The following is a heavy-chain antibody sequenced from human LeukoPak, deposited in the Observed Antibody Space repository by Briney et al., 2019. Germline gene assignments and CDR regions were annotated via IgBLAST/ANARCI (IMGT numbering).Heavy chain of an antibody. J-gene: IGHJ5*02. V-gene: IGHV4-39*01. CDR3: ASTRRSSVVGAINWFDP. D-gene: IGHD1-26*01. Sequence: SETLSLTCTVSGGSISSSSYYWGWIRQPPGEGLEWIGSIYYSGSTYYNPSLKSRVTISVDTSKNQFSLKLSSVTAADTAVYYCASTRRSSVVGAINWFDPWGQGTLVTVSS. CDR2: IYYSGST. CDR1: GGSISSSSYY.